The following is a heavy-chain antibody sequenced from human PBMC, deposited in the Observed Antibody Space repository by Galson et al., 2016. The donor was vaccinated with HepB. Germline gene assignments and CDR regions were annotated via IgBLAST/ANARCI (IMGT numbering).Heavy chain of an antibody. Sequence: SLRLSCAASGFPFSKYWMHWVRQAPGKGLVWVSRISTDASSTTYADSVKGRFTISRDNAKNTLYLQMNSLRAEDTALYYCTRVHREGIAAAGFQIWGQGTLVTVSS. CDR2: ISTDASST. J-gene: IGHJ4*02. V-gene: IGHV3-74*01. D-gene: IGHD6-13*01. CDR1: GFPFSKYW. CDR3: TRVHREGIAAAGFQI.